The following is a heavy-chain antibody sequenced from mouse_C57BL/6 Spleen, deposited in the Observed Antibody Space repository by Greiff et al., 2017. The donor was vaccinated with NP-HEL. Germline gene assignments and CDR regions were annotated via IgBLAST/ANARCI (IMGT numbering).Heavy chain of an antibody. CDR3: ARVLYDGPPYFDY. Sequence: QVQLQQPGAELVMPGASVKLSCKASGYTFTSYWMHWVKQRPGQGLEWIGEIDPSDSYTNYNQKFKGKSTLTVDKSSSTAYMQLSSLTSEDSAVYYCARVLYDGPPYFDYWGQGTTLTVSS. D-gene: IGHD2-3*01. J-gene: IGHJ2*01. V-gene: IGHV1-69*01. CDR1: GYTFTSYW. CDR2: IDPSDSYT.